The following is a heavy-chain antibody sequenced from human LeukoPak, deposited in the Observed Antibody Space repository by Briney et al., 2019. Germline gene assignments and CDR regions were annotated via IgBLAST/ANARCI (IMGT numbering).Heavy chain of an antibody. CDR3: ARDGMATIPYDY. Sequence: GASVKVSCKASGGTFSSYAISWVRQAPGQGLEWMGGIIPIFGTANYAQKFQGRVTITADKSTSTAYMELSSLRSEDTAVYYCARDGMATIPYDYWGQGTLVTVSS. CDR2: IIPIFGTA. V-gene: IGHV1-69*06. D-gene: IGHD5-24*01. CDR1: GGTFSSYA. J-gene: IGHJ4*02.